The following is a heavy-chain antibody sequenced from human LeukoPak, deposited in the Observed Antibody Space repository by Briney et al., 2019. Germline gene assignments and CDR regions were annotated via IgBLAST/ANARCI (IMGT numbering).Heavy chain of an antibody. CDR2: INPDSGGT. CDR3: ARVSSSPFDY. V-gene: IGHV1-2*02. J-gene: IGHJ4*02. CDR1: GYTFSDYY. D-gene: IGHD6-6*01. Sequence: ASVKVSCKASGYTFSDYYIHWVRQAPGQGLEWMGWINPDSGGTNYAQKFQGRVTMTRDTSISTAYMELSNLRYDETAVYYCARVSSSPFDYWGQGTLVTVSS.